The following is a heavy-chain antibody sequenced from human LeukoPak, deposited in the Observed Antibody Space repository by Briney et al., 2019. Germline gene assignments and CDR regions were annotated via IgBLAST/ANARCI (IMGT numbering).Heavy chain of an antibody. CDR3: ARGSRFGETYFDY. J-gene: IGHJ4*02. CDR2: ISYDGSNK. D-gene: IGHD3-10*01. CDR1: GFTLSNYA. Sequence: PGGSLRLSCAASGFTLSNYAMHWVRQAPGKGLEWVAVISYDGSNKYYADSVKGRFTISRDNSKNTLYLQMNSLRAEDTAVYYCARGSRFGETYFDYWGQGTLVTVSS. V-gene: IGHV3-30*04.